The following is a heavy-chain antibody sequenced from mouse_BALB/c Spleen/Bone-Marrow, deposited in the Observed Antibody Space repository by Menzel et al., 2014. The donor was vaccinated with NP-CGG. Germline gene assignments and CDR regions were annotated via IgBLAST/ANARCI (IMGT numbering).Heavy chain of an antibody. D-gene: IGHD2-3*01. CDR3: ARLGYYGGFAY. J-gene: IGHJ3*01. CDR2: INPDSTTI. CDR1: GFDFSRYW. V-gene: IGHV4-1*02. Sequence: DVMLVESGGGLVQPGGSLKLSCAASGFDFSRYWMGWVRQAPGKGLGWIGEINPDSTTINYTPSLKYKFIISRDSAKNTLFLQMSNVRSEDTALYYCARLGYYGGFAYWGQGTLVTVSA.